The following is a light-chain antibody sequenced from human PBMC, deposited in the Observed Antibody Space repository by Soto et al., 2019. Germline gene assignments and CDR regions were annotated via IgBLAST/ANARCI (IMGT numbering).Light chain of an antibody. J-gene: IGLJ1*01. CDR1: SSDDGGYNY. CDR3: SSYTSSSTLDV. CDR2: DVS. V-gene: IGLV2-14*01. Sequence: QSALTKPASVSGSPGQSITISCTGTSSDDGGYNYVSWYQQHPGKAPKLMIYDVSNRPSGVSNRFSGSKSGNTASLTISGLQAEDEADYYCSSYTSSSTLDVFGTGTKLTVL.